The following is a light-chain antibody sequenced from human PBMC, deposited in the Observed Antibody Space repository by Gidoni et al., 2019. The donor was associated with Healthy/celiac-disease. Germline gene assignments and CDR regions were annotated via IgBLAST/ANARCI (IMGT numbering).Light chain of an antibody. V-gene: IGLV1-40*01. CDR3: QSYDSSLSVSYV. J-gene: IGLJ1*01. CDR2: GNS. Sequence: QSVLPQPTSVSGAPGQRVTISCTGSSSNIGAGYDVHWYQQLPGTAPKLLIYGNSNRPSGVPDRFSGSKSGTSASLAITGLQAEDEADYYCQSYDSSLSVSYVFGTGTKVTVL. CDR1: SSNIGAGYD.